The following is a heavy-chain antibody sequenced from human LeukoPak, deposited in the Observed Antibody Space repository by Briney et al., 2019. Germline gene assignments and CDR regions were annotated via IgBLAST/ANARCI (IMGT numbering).Heavy chain of an antibody. CDR3: TRDNGYQLLYWWFDP. Sequence: PGGSLILSCTATGFTFGDYAMSWFRQAPGKGLEWVGFIRSKAYGGTTEYAASVKGRFTISRDDSKSIAYLQMNSLKTEDTAVYYCTRDNGYQLLYWWFDPWGQGTLVTVSS. D-gene: IGHD2-2*02. J-gene: IGHJ5*02. CDR1: GFTFGDYA. V-gene: IGHV3-49*03. CDR2: IRSKAYGGTT.